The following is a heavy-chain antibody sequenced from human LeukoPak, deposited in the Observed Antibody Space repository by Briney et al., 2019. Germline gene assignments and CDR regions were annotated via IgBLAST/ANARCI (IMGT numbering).Heavy chain of an antibody. CDR2: ISGSGGST. CDR3: AKDLGYSSGWGYFDY. CDR1: GFTFSSYG. J-gene: IGHJ4*02. Sequence: GGSLRLSCAASGFTFSSYGMSWVRQAPGKGLEWVSAISGSGGSTYYADSVKGRFTISRDNSKNTLYPQMNSLRAEDTAVYYCAKDLGYSSGWGYFDYWGQGTLVTVSS. V-gene: IGHV3-23*01. D-gene: IGHD6-19*01.